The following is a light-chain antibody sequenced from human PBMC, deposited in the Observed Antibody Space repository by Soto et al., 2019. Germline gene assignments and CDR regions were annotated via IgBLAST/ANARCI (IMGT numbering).Light chain of an antibody. CDR1: SSDVGSYNR. J-gene: IGLJ2*01. V-gene: IGLV2-18*02. CDR2: DVS. CDR3: SSYTRSSTLV. Sequence: QSALTQPPSVSGSPGQSVTISCTGTSSDVGSYNRVSWYQQPPGTAPKLMIYDVSNRPSGVPDRFSGSKSGNTASLTISGLKAEDEADYYCSSYTRSSTLVFGGGTKLTVL.